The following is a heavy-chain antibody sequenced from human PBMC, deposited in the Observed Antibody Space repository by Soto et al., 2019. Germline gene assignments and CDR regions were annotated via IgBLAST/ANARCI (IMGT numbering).Heavy chain of an antibody. CDR2: INPNSGDT. D-gene: IGHD2-21*02. CDR1: GYTFTDAY. V-gene: IGHV1-2*02. Sequence: ASVQVSCKASGYTFTDAYVHWVRQAPGQGLEWMGWINPNSGDTNYAQNFQCRVTMTRDASISTADMDLSRLRSDDTAVYYCAREVAGTADYYQYGMDVWGQGTTVTVSS. J-gene: IGHJ6*02. CDR3: AREVAGTADYYQYGMDV.